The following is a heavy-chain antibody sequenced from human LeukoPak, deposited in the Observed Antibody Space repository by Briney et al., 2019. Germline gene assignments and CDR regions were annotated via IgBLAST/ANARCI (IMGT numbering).Heavy chain of an antibody. V-gene: IGHV4-59*01. CDR3: AAGSGWYSYYYYMDV. CDR2: IYYSGST. J-gene: IGHJ6*03. Sequence: SETLSLTCTVSGGSIRSYYWSWIRQPPGKGLEWIGYIYYSGSTNYNPSLKSRVAISVDTSKNQFSLKLDSVTAADTAVYYCAAGSGWYSYYYYMDVWGKGTTVTVSS. CDR1: GGSIRSYY. D-gene: IGHD6-19*01.